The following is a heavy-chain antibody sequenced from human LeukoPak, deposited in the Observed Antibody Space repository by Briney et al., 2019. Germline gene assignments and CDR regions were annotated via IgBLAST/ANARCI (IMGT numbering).Heavy chain of an antibody. V-gene: IGHV4-39*07. CDR2: IYYSGST. Sequence: SETLSLTCTVSGGSISSSSYYWGWIRQPPGKGLEWIGSIYYSGSTYYNPSLKSRVTISVDTSKNQFSLKLSSVTAADTAVYYCARRKPGGATIPFDYWGQGTLVTVSS. CDR1: GGSISSSSYY. J-gene: IGHJ4*02. D-gene: IGHD1-26*01. CDR3: ARRKPGGATIPFDY.